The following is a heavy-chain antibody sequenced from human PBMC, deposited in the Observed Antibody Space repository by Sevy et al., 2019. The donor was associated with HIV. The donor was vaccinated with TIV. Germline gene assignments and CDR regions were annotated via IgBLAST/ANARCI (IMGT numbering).Heavy chain of an antibody. V-gene: IGHV1-8*02. CDR2: MNTNTGNT. J-gene: IGHJ6*02. CDR1: GFNFRSYD. Sequence: ASVKVSCEASGFNFRSYDIYWVRQAPGQGLEWMGWMNTNTGNTGFAQKFQGRDTMTRNSSISTAYMELSNLRSEDTAVYYCARVSGWHLRYGLDVWGQGTTVTDSS. D-gene: IGHD6-19*01. CDR3: ARVSGWHLRYGLDV.